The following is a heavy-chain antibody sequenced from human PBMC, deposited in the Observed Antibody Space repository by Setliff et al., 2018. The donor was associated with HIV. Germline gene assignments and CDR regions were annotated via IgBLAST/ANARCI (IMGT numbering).Heavy chain of an antibody. CDR3: ATVSHTNAAAHDAFDI. Sequence: GASVKVSCKVSGYTLTELSRHWVRQAPGKGLEWMGGFDPEDGNTIYAQKFQGRVTMTADTSTDTAYMELSSLRSEDTAVYYCATVSHTNAAAHDAFDIWGQGTMVT. J-gene: IGHJ3*02. V-gene: IGHV1-24*01. CDR1: GYTLTELS. D-gene: IGHD2-15*01. CDR2: FDPEDGNT.